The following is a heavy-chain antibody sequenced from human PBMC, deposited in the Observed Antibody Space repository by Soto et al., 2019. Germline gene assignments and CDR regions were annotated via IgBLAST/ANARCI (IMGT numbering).Heavy chain of an antibody. CDR1: GFTFSTYG. J-gene: IGHJ6*02. CDR2: ISYDGSNK. V-gene: IGHV3-30*18. Sequence: GGSLRLSCAASGFTFSTYGMYWVRQAPGKGLEWVAVISYDGSNKYYADSVKGRFTISRDNSKNTLNLHMNSLRAEDTAVYYCAKDFSADYGGIIYRYYNYDGMDVWGQGTTVTVS. CDR3: AKDFSADYGGIIYRYYNYDGMDV. D-gene: IGHD4-17*01.